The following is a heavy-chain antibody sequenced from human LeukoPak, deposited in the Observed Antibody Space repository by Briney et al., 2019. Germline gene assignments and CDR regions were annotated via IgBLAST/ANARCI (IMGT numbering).Heavy chain of an antibody. Sequence: PGGSLRLSCAASGFTFSSYDMHWVRQATGKGLEWVSAIGTAGDTYYPGSVKGRFTISRENAKNSLYLQMNSLRAGDTAVYYCARGGNDDAFDYWGQGTLVTVSS. CDR1: GFTFSSYD. CDR3: ARGGNDDAFDY. D-gene: IGHD1-1*01. CDR2: IGTAGDT. J-gene: IGHJ4*02. V-gene: IGHV3-13*01.